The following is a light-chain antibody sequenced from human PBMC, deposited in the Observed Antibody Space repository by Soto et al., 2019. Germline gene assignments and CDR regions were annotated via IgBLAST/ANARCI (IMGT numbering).Light chain of an antibody. J-gene: IGKJ4*01. CDR2: GAS. CDR1: QSVSSN. CDR3: QQYGDSLLT. V-gene: IGKV3-20*01. Sequence: EIVMTQSPASLSVPPGERATLSCRASQSVSSNFAWYLQKPGQAPRLLILGASTRATGIADRFSGSGSGTDFTLTISRLEPEDFAVYYCQQYGDSLLTFGGGTKVEIK.